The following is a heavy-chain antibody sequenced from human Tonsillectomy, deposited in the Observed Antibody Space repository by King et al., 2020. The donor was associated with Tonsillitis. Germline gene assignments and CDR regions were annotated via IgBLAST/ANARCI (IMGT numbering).Heavy chain of an antibody. CDR1: GGSFSGHY. Sequence: VQLQQWGAGLLKPSETLSLTCGVDGGSFSGHYWNWIRLPPGKGLEWIGEISHGGSTNYNPSLKSRVTISVDTSKSQFSLKLSSVTAAATAVYFCAGAPRRGSYRYTLSGYCDYWGQGILVTVSS. J-gene: IGHJ4*02. V-gene: IGHV4-34*01. D-gene: IGHD3-16*02. CDR3: AGAPRRGSYRYTLSGYCDY. CDR2: ISHGGST.